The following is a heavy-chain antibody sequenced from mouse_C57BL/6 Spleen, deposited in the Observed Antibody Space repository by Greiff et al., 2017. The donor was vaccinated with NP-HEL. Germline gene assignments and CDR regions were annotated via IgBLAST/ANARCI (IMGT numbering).Heavy chain of an antibody. D-gene: IGHD1-1*01. Sequence: EVQLVESGPELVKPGASVKMSCKASGYTFTDYNMHWVKQSHGKSLEWIGYINPNNGGTSYNQKFKGKATLTVNKSSSTAYMELRSLTSEDSAVYYCARYYYGSSPYWYFDVWGTGTTVTVSS. V-gene: IGHV1-22*01. CDR3: ARYYYGSSPYWYFDV. J-gene: IGHJ1*03. CDR1: GYTFTDYN. CDR2: INPNNGGT.